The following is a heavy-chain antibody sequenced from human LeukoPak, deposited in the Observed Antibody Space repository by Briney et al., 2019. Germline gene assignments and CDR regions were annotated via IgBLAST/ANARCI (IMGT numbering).Heavy chain of an antibody. Sequence: SETLSLTCTVSGGSISSYYWSWIRQPPGKGLEWIGYIYYSGSTNYNPSLKSRVTISVDTSKNQFSLKLSSVTAADTAAYYCAREGVYSSPFDYWGQGTLVTVSS. CDR2: IYYSGST. CDR3: AREGVYSSPFDY. J-gene: IGHJ4*02. CDR1: GGSISSYY. V-gene: IGHV4-59*01. D-gene: IGHD6-13*01.